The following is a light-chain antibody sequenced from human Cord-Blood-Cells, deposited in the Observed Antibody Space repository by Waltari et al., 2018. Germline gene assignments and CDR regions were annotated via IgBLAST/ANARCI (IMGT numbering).Light chain of an antibody. CDR3: SSYTSSSTLYV. V-gene: IGLV2-14*01. CDR1: SSDVGGYNY. Sequence: QSALTQPASVSGSPGQSIPISCTGTSSDVGGYNYVSWYQQHPGKAPKLMIYEVSHRPSGVSNRFSGSKSGNTASLTISGLQAEDEADYYCSSYTSSSTLYVFGTGTKVTVL. CDR2: EVS. J-gene: IGLJ1*01.